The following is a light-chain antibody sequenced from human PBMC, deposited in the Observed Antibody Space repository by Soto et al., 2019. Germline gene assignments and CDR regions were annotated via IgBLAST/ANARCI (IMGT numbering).Light chain of an antibody. J-gene: IGLJ1*01. CDR3: ATWDDTVSGYV. CDR2: TNH. CDR1: SSNIGSDT. Sequence: QSVLTQPPSASGTPGQRVTISCSGSSSNIGSDTVKWYQQLPGTAPKLLIYTNHQRPSGVPDRFSGSKSGTSASLAISGLQSEDEAEYYCATWDDTVSGYVFGTGTKLTVL. V-gene: IGLV1-44*01.